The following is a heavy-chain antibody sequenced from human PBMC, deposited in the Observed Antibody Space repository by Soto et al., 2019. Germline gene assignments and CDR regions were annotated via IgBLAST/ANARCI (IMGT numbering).Heavy chain of an antibody. CDR2: IWYDGSNK. V-gene: IGHV3-33*01. J-gene: IGHJ3*02. CDR1: GFTFSSYG. CDR3: ARDNDILTGYFAFDI. Sequence: GGSLRLSCAASGFTFSSYGMHWVRQAPGKGLEWVAVIWYDGSNKYYADSVKGRFTISRDNSKNTLYLKMNSMRAEDTAVYYCARDNDILTGYFAFDIWGQGTMVTVSS. D-gene: IGHD3-9*01.